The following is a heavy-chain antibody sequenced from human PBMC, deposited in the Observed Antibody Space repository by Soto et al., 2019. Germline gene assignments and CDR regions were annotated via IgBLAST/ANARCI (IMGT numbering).Heavy chain of an antibody. CDR1: GFTFSTYW. CDR3: ATVATNSYNWVDP. J-gene: IGHJ5*02. D-gene: IGHD1-1*01. CDR2: INADGTTT. Sequence: EVHLVESGGGLVQPGGSLRLSCEASGFTFSTYWMHWVRQAPGKGLVWVSRINADGTTTTYADSVKGRFTISRDNAKNAVYLQMNSLRAEDTAVYFCATVATNSYNWVDPWGQGTLVTISS. V-gene: IGHV3-74*01.